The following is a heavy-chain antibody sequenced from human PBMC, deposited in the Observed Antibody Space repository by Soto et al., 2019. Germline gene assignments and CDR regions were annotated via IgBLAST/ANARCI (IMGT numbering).Heavy chain of an antibody. CDR3: ARPLWRDDYNWGYFDL. CDR2: INQDGSEK. CDR1: GFTFSNFW. Sequence: PGGSLRLSWATSGFTFSNFWLNWVRQAPGRGLEWVANINQDGSEKYYVDSVKGRFTISRDNAQNSLYLQMNSLRAEDTAVYYCARPLWRDDYNWGYFDLWGRGTLVTVSS. D-gene: IGHD4-4*01. J-gene: IGHJ2*01. V-gene: IGHV3-7*02.